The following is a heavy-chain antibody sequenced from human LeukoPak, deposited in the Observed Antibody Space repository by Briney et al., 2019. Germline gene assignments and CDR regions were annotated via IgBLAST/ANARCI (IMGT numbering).Heavy chain of an antibody. Sequence: ASMKVSCKASGYTFTSYAMHWVRQAPGQRLEWMGWINAGNGNTKYSQKFQGRVTITRDTSASTAYMELSSLRSEDTAVYYCARDRWWEPTDFSFDYWGREPWSPSPQ. CDR3: ARDRWWEPTDFSFDY. J-gene: IGHJ4*02. CDR2: INAGNGNT. CDR1: GYTFTSYA. D-gene: IGHD1-26*01. V-gene: IGHV1-3*01.